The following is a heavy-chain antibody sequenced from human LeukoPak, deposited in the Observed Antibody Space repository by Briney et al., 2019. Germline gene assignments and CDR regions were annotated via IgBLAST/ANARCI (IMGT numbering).Heavy chain of an antibody. D-gene: IGHD2-2*01. Sequence: GGSLRLSFSASGFPFSSYTMNWGRQAPGKGLEWVTYICPSSSSIKSADSVKGRFTISRDNAKNSLYLQMNSLRDEDTAVYYCARAAYASSPDYWGQGSLVTVSS. J-gene: IGHJ4*02. CDR1: GFPFSSYT. CDR2: ICPSSSSI. V-gene: IGHV3-48*02. CDR3: ARAAYASSPDY.